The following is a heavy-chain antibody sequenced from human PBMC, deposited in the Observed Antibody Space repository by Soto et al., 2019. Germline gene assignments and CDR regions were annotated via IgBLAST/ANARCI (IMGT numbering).Heavy chain of an antibody. D-gene: IGHD5-12*01. CDR1: GYIFTDYY. V-gene: IGHV1-2*06. CDR2: INPNSGGT. CDR3: ATVDGPTVDTMFFDY. Sequence: ASVKVSCKASGYIFTDYYMHWVRQAPGQELGWMGRINPNSGGTNHAQKFQGRVTMTRDTSISTAYTELSSLRSEDTATYYCATVDGPTVDTMFFDYWGQGILVTVSS. J-gene: IGHJ4*02.